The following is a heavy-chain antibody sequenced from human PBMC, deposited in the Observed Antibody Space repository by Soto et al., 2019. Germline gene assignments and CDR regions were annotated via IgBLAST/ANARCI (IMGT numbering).Heavy chain of an antibody. Sequence: QLQLRESGPGLVQPAQTLSLTCTVAGGSITGGFSYWTWVRQHPGKGLEWVGHIYYSGTAYYNPSLKSRVALSVAPSQNRFALNLSSVTAADTAIYFCARSLPGGTVFYMDIWGEGTTVTVSS. CDR2: IYYSGTA. V-gene: IGHV4-31*03. J-gene: IGHJ6*03. CDR3: ARSLPGGTVFYMDI. D-gene: IGHD1-26*01. CDR1: GGSITGGFSY.